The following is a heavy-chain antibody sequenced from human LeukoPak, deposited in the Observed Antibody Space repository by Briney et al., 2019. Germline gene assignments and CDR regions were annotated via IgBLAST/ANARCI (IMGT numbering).Heavy chain of an antibody. V-gene: IGHV4-61*08. CDR1: AGSVSNGDYY. J-gene: IGHJ4*02. D-gene: IGHD3-10*01. CDR3: ARSQNYYGSGDC. CDR2: VYYTGTT. Sequence: SETLSLTCTVSAGSVSNGDYYWSWLRQPPGKALEWIGFVYYTGTTYYTPSLEGRATISIDTSKNQFSVKLTSVTAADTAVYYCARSQNYYGSGDCWSPGTLVTVSP.